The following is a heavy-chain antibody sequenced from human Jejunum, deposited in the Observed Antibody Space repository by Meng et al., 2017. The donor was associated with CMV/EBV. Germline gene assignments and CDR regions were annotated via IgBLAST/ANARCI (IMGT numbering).Heavy chain of an antibody. CDR3: ARTGYSTAWPPGDFDY. V-gene: IGHV6-1*01. CDR2: TYYRSKWES. J-gene: IGHJ4*02. D-gene: IGHD5-12*01. Sequence: SSNSATWNWIRQSPSSGLQWLGRTYYRSKWESDYEGSVKSRITITPDTSKNQFSLHLNSVTPEDTAVYYCARTGYSTAWPPGDFDYWGLGTEVTVSS. CDR1: SSNSAT.